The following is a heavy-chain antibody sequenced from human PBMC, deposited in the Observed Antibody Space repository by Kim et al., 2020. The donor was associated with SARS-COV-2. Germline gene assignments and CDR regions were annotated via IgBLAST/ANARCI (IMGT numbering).Heavy chain of an antibody. Sequence: SETLSLTCAVYGGSFSAYYWSWIRQPPGKGLEWIGEINHSGSTNYNPSLKSRVTISVDTSKNQFSLKLSSATAADTAVYYCARADPSNYSRREYFQHWGQGTLVTVSS. CDR2: INHSGST. J-gene: IGHJ1*01. D-gene: IGHD4-4*01. V-gene: IGHV4-34*01. CDR3: ARADPSNYSRREYFQH. CDR1: GGSFSAYY.